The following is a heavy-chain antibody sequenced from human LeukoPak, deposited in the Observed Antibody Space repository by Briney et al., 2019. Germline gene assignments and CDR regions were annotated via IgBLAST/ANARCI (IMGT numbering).Heavy chain of an antibody. CDR1: GYSFTGYY. CDR2: FDPEDGET. D-gene: IGHD6-6*01. V-gene: IGHV1-24*01. Sequence: ASVRVSCKASGYSFTGYYMHWVRQAPGKGLEWMGGFDPEDGETIYAQKFQGRVTMTEDTSTDTAYMELSSLRSEDTAVYYCATGPPRIAARRIYYYYMDVWGKGTTVTVSS. CDR3: ATGPPRIAARRIYYYYMDV. J-gene: IGHJ6*03.